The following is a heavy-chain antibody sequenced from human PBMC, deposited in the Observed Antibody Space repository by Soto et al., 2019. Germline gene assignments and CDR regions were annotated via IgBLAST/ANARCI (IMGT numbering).Heavy chain of an antibody. CDR3: ARVDCSGGSCYDYYYYYMDV. CDR1: SGSISSSNW. Sequence: SETLSLTCAVSSGSISSSNWWSWVRQPPGKGLEWIGEIYHSGSTNYNPSLKSRVTISVDKSKNQFSLKLSSVTAADTAVYYCARVDCSGGSCYDYYYYYMDVWGKGTTVTVSS. CDR2: IYHSGST. J-gene: IGHJ6*03. V-gene: IGHV4-4*02. D-gene: IGHD2-15*01.